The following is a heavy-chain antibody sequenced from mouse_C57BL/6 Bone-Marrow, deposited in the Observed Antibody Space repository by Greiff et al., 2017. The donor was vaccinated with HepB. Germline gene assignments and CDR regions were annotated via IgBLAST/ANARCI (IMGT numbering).Heavy chain of an antibody. J-gene: IGHJ3*01. CDR3: ARENGYDGLFAY. D-gene: IGHD2-2*01. V-gene: IGHV5-4*01. Sequence: VQLQQSGGGLVKPGGSLKLSCAASGFTFSSYAMSWVRQTPEKRLEWVATISDGGSYTYYPDNVKGRFTISRDNAKNNLYLQMSHLKSEDTAMYYCARENGYDGLFAYWGQGTLVTVSA. CDR2: ISDGGSYT. CDR1: GFTFSSYA.